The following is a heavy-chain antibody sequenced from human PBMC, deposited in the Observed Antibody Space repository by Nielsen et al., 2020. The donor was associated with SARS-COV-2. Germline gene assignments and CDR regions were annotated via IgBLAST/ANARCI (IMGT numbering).Heavy chain of an antibody. Sequence: GGSLRLSCKGSGYSFTSYWISWVRQMPGKGLEWMGRIDPSDSYTNYSPSFQGHVTISADKSINTAYLRWDSLKASDTAMYYCARRGSSWTDFDSWAREPWSPSPQ. J-gene: IGHJ4*02. CDR3: ARRGSSWTDFDS. V-gene: IGHV5-10-1*01. D-gene: IGHD2-15*01. CDR1: GYSFTSYW. CDR2: IDPSDSYT.